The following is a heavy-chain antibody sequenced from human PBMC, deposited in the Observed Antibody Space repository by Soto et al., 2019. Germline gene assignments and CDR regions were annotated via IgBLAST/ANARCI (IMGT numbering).Heavy chain of an antibody. J-gene: IGHJ6*02. D-gene: IGHD3-3*02. CDR3: ARDKDRQQLGGNYYYILDV. CDR1: GGTFSTSA. CDR2: IMPVFATP. V-gene: IGHV1-69*12. Sequence: QVQLVQSGTEVKKPGSSVKVSCKASGGTFSTSAISWVRQAPGQGLEWVGGIMPVFATPDYAQKFQGRVTITADEPTTTAYLELTSLRTDDTAVYYCARDKDRQQLGGNYYYILDVWGQGTAITVSS.